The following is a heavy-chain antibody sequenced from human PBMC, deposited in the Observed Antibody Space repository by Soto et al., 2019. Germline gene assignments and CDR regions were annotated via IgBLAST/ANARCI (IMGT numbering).Heavy chain of an antibody. CDR3: AKGPRNWGGDY. V-gene: IGHV1-8*01. D-gene: IGHD7-27*01. CDR2: MNPTNGNT. Sequence: VQLVQSGAEVKKPGASVKVSCQASTYTFTNYDIHWFRHAPGHGLEWMGWMNPTNGNTGYAQNVQGRVTMTRSPSITTAYMELSSLRAEDTAVDYGAKGPRNWGGDYRGPGTPGTVPA. J-gene: IGHJ4*02. CDR1: TYTFTNYD.